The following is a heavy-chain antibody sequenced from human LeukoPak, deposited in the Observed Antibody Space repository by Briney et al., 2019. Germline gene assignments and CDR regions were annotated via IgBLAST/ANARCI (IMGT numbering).Heavy chain of an antibody. Sequence: PSQTLSLTCTVSGGSISSGGYYWSWIRQPPGKGLEWIGYIYHSGSTYYNPSLKSRVTISVDTSKNQFSLKLSSVTAADTAVYYCARDEHDYYYYDSSSDAFDIWGQGTMVTVSS. CDR3: ARDEHDYYYYDSSSDAFDI. V-gene: IGHV4-30-2*01. D-gene: IGHD3-22*01. CDR1: GGSISSGGYY. CDR2: IYHSGST. J-gene: IGHJ3*02.